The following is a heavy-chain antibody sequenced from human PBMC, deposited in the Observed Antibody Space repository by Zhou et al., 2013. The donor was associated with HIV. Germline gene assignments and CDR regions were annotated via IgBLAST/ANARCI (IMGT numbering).Heavy chain of an antibody. CDR2: IIPIFGTA. CDR3: ARDVGQQLGGPWDAFDI. D-gene: IGHD6-13*01. CDR1: GGTFSSYA. V-gene: IGHV1-69*05. Sequence: QVQLVQSGAEVKKPGSSVKVSCKASGGTFSSYAISWVRQAPGQGLEWMGGIIPIFGTANYAQKFQGRVTITTDESTSTAYMELSSLRSEDTAVYYCARDVGQQLGGPWDAFDIWGQGTMVTVSS. J-gene: IGHJ3*02.